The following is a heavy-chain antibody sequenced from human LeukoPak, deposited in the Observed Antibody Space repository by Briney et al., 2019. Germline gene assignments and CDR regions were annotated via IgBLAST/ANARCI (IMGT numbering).Heavy chain of an antibody. CDR3: APRNVYKGYFDN. D-gene: IGHD5-24*01. CDR1: GYTFTELA. Sequence: ASVKVSCKVSGYTFTELAMHWVRQAPGKGLAWMGSFDPEDGERIYAQKLQGRLIMNEDTSRDTAYLELSSLRSDDTAVYYCAPRNVYKGYFDNWGQGTLVTVSS. V-gene: IGHV1-24*01. J-gene: IGHJ4*02. CDR2: FDPEDGER.